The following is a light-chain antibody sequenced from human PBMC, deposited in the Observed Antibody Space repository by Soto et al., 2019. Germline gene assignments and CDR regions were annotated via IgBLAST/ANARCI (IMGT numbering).Light chain of an antibody. CDR2: EVT. CDR3: SSYSGTFFVV. V-gene: IGLV2-14*01. J-gene: IGLJ2*01. Sequence: QSVLTQPASVSGSPGQSITISCTGNSSDVGGYNYVSWHQHHPGKAPKLMIYEVTNRPSGVSNRFSGSKSGNTASLTISGLQAEDEADYYCSSYSGTFFVVFGGGTKVTVL. CDR1: SSDVGGYNY.